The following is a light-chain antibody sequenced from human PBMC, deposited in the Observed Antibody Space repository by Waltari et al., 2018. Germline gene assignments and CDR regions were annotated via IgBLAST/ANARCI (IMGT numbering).Light chain of an antibody. CDR3: QQYYSISPT. CDR2: WAS. Sequence: DIVMTQSPASLAVSLGERATIHCKSSQSVLYSSNNKKYLAWYQQKAGQPPKLLIYWASTRESGVPDRFSGSGSGTDFTLTISSLQAEDVAVYHCQQYYSISPTFGQGTKVEIK. J-gene: IGKJ1*01. V-gene: IGKV4-1*01. CDR1: QSVLYSSNNKKY.